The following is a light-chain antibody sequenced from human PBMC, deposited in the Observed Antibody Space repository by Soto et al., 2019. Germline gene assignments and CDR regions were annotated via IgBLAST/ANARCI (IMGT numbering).Light chain of an antibody. CDR3: QQYNSLWT. CDR2: DAS. CDR1: QSISSW. Sequence: DIQMTQSPSTLSASVGDRVTITCRASQSISSWLAWYQQKPGKAPKLLIYDASSLESGVTSRFSGSVSGTEFTLTISSLQPDDFATYYCQQYNSLWTFGQGTKVEIK. V-gene: IGKV1-5*01. J-gene: IGKJ1*01.